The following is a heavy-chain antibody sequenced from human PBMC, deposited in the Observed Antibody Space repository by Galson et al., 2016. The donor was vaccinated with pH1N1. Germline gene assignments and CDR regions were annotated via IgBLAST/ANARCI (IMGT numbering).Heavy chain of an antibody. J-gene: IGHJ5*02. Sequence: SLRLSCAAPGFTFSRFWMHWVRQAPGKGLVWVSHINTDGSTTDYADSVKGRFTISRDNAKNSLYLQMNSLRAEDTAVYYCARVKEWELSYWFDPWGQGTLVTVSS. CDR1: GFTFSRFW. CDR2: INTDGSTT. D-gene: IGHD1-26*01. CDR3: ARVKEWELSYWFDP. V-gene: IGHV3-74*01.